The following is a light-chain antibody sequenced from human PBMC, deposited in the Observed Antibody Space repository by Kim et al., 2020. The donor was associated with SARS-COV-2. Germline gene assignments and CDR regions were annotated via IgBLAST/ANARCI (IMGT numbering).Light chain of an antibody. V-gene: IGKV1-27*01. J-gene: IGKJ2*01. Sequence: ASVGDRVTITCRASQDIRNYLAWYQQKPGEVPMLLIYAASTLQSGVPSRFSGSGSGTDFTLTISSLQPEDVASYYCQKYNSAPYTFGQGTKLEI. CDR2: AAS. CDR1: QDIRNY. CDR3: QKYNSAPYT.